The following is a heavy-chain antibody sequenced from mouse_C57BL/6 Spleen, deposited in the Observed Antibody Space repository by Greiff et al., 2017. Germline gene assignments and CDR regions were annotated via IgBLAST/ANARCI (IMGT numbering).Heavy chain of an antibody. CDR3: AREGLREAFDY. D-gene: IGHD2-2*01. CDR1: GYTFTDYY. CDR2: IYPGSGNT. V-gene: IGHV1-76*01. Sequence: VQLQQSGAELVRPGASVKLSCKASGYTFTDYYINWVKQRPGQGLEWIARIYPGSGNTYYNEKFKGKATLTAEKSSSTGYMQLSSLTSEDSAVYFCAREGLREAFDYWGQGTTLTVSS. J-gene: IGHJ2*01.